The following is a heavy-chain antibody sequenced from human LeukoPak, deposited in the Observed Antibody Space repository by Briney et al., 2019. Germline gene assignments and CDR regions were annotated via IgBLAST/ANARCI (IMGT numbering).Heavy chain of an antibody. CDR1: GGTFSSYA. D-gene: IGHD3-3*01. J-gene: IGHJ4*02. V-gene: IGHV1-69*13. CDR2: IIPIFGTA. Sequence: SVKVSCKASGGTFSSYAISWVRQAPGQGLEWMGGIIPIFGTANYAQKFQGRVTITADESTSTAYMELSSLRSEDTAVYYCARLYDFWSGYYYFDYWGQGTLVTVSS. CDR3: ARLYDFWSGYYYFDY.